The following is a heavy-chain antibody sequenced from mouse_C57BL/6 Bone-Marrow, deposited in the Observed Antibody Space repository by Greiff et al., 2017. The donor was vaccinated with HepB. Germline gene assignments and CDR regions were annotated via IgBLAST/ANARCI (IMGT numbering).Heavy chain of an antibody. D-gene: IGHD3-3*01. J-gene: IGHJ2*01. CDR1: GYTFTDYY. Sequence: QVQLQQSGAELVRPGASVKLSCKASGYTFTDYYINWVKQRPGQGLEWIARIYPGSGNTYYNEKFKGKATLTAEKSSSTAYMKLSSLASEDSAVYFCAREGTRDFDYWGQGTTLTVSS. V-gene: IGHV1-76*01. CDR3: AREGTRDFDY. CDR2: IYPGSGNT.